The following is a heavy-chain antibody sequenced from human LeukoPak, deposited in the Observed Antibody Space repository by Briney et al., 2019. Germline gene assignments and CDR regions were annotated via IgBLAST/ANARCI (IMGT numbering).Heavy chain of an antibody. D-gene: IGHD3-10*01. V-gene: IGHV3-21*01. J-gene: IGHJ3*02. CDR3: ARDPDRRVRGVIITAFDI. CDR1: RFTFSSYS. CDR2: ISSSISYI. Sequence: GGSLRLSCAASRFTFSSYSMNEVRQAPGKGLAWVSSISSSISYIYYADSVRGRFTISRDNAKNSLYLQMNSLSAEDTAVYYCARDPDRRVRGVIITAFDIWGQGTMVTVSS.